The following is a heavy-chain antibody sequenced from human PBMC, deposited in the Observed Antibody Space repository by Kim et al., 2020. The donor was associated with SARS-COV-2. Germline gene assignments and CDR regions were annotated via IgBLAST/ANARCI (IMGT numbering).Heavy chain of an antibody. CDR2: ISGDGGST. D-gene: IGHD6-13*01. CDR3: AKDLYSSSWYDIDY. V-gene: IGHV3-43*02. J-gene: IGHJ4*02. Sequence: GGSLRLSCTASGFTFDDYAMHWVRQAPGKGLEWVSLISGDGGSTYYADSVKGRFTISRDNSKNSLYLQMNSLRTEDTALYYCAKDLYSSSWYDIDYWGQGTLVTVSS. CDR1: GFTFDDYA.